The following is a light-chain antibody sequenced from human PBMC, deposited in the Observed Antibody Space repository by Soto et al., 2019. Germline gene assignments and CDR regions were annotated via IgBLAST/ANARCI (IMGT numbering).Light chain of an antibody. V-gene: IGKV1-5*01. CDR3: YQHNSYSPWT. Sequence: DIQMTQSPPSLPATLGDGLSIPCRLSHSNSSWLAWYQQKPGKAPKPLMFDTVALESGVPSTFSGSRSGTEFTLTISSRQPDDYATDDYYQHNSYSPWTFGGGTKVDIK. CDR1: HSNSSW. J-gene: IGKJ4*02. CDR2: DTV.